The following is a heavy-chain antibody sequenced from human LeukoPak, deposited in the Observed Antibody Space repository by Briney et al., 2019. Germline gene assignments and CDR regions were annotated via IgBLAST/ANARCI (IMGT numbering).Heavy chain of an antibody. CDR3: ARDHSGSYYNPFDY. Sequence: ASVKVSCKASGYTFTNHAMHWVRQAPGQGLEWMGWIDTANGNTKYLQKFQGRVTITRDTSARIVYMELSSLRFEDTAVYYCARDHSGSYYNPFDYWGQETLVTVSS. D-gene: IGHD3-10*01. CDR2: IDTANGNT. V-gene: IGHV1-3*04. J-gene: IGHJ4*02. CDR1: GYTFTNHA.